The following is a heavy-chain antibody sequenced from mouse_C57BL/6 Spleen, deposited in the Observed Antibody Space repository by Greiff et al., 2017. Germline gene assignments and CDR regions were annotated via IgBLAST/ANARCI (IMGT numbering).Heavy chain of an antibody. CDR3: ARNGNLYAMDY. Sequence: DVKVEESEGGLVQPGSSMKLSCTASGFTFSDYYMAWVRQVPEKGLEWVANINYDGSSTYYLDSLKSRFIISRDNAKNILYLQMSSLKSEDTATYYCARNGNLYAMDYWGQGTSVTVSS. CDR1: GFTFSDYY. D-gene: IGHD2-1*01. CDR2: INYDGSST. J-gene: IGHJ4*01. V-gene: IGHV5-16*01.